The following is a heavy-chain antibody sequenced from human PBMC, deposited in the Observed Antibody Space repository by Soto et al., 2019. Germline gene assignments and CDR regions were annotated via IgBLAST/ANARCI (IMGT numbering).Heavy chain of an antibody. CDR1: GDTFTDYY. Sequence: QVQLMQSGAEVKKPGASVKVSCKASGDTFTDYYIHWVRQAPGQGLEWMGTVNPSGGHTTYAQHFLGRVTMTRDTSTSTLYMERTSLTSDDTAVYYCARGGHVVVVTAALDYGGQGTLVTVSS. D-gene: IGHD2-21*02. J-gene: IGHJ4*02. V-gene: IGHV1-46*01. CDR2: VNPSGGHT. CDR3: ARGGHVVVVTAALDY.